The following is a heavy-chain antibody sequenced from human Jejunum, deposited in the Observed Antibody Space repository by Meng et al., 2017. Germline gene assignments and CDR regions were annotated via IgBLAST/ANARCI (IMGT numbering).Heavy chain of an antibody. D-gene: IGHD4/OR15-4a*01. V-gene: IGHV4-59*11. CDR1: GASSSGPY. J-gene: IGHJ5*02. CDR2: VYDNGNT. CDR3: ARRAVGARGWIDP. Sequence: QVQLQEAGPGLVKPSGTLSLTCTVPGASSSGPYWNWIRQPPGKGLEWIGCVYDNGNTNYNPSLKSRATMSLDTSKNQFSLRLSSVTAEDTAVYYCARRAVGARGWIDPWGQGTLVTVSS.